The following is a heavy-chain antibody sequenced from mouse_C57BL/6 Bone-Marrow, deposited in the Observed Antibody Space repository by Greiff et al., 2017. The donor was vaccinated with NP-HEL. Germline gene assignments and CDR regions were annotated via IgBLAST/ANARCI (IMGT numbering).Heavy chain of an antibody. J-gene: IGHJ1*03. CDR3: ARVFYGNYWYFDV. CDR2: INPSTGGT. CDR1: GYSFTGYY. V-gene: IGHV1-42*01. Sequence: EVQGVESGPELVKPGASVKISCKASGYSFTGYYMNWVKQSPEKSLEWIGEINPSTGGTTYNQKFKAKATLTVDKSSSTAYMQLKSLTSEDSAVYYCARVFYGNYWYFDVWGTGTTVTVSS. D-gene: IGHD2-1*01.